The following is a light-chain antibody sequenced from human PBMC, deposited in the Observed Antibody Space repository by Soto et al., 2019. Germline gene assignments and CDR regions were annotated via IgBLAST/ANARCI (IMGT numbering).Light chain of an antibody. CDR1: QGVSSY. J-gene: IGKJ5*01. CDR3: QQYNDWPLIT. CDR2: GAS. V-gene: IGKV3-15*01. Sequence: EIVMTQSPATLSLSQGQRATLSCRASQGVSSYLARYQQKPGQAPRLLIYGASTRATDIPARFSGSGSGTEFTLTIASLQSEDFAVYYCQQYNDWPLITFGQGTRLEIK.